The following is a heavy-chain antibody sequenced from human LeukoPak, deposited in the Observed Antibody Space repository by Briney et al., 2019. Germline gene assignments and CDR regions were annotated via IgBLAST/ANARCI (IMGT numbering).Heavy chain of an antibody. CDR2: IRNKANNYAT. CDR3: ARHLGAGGSGVDY. J-gene: IGHJ4*02. CDR1: GFTFSSYS. Sequence: PGGSLRLSCAASGFTFSSYSMNWVRQASGKGLEWIGRIRNKANNYATAYVASVKGRFTISRDDSKNTAYLQMNSLKIEDTAVYYCARHLGAGGSGVDYWGQGTLVTVSS. D-gene: IGHD1-26*01. V-gene: IGHV3-73*01.